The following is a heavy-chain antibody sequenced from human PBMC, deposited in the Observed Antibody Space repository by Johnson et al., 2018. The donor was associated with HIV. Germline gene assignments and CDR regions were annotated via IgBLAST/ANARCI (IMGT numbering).Heavy chain of an antibody. Sequence: QVQLVESGGGLVKPGGSLRLSCAASGFTFSSYGMHWVRQARGKGLEWVAFIRYDGSNKYYADSVKGRFTISRDNSKNTLYLQMNSLRAEDTAVYYCASYCSGGSCYRRSPSDAFDIWGQGTMVTVSS. J-gene: IGHJ3*02. CDR3: ASYCSGGSCYRRSPSDAFDI. CDR2: IRYDGSNK. D-gene: IGHD2-15*01. V-gene: IGHV3-30*02. CDR1: GFTFSSYG.